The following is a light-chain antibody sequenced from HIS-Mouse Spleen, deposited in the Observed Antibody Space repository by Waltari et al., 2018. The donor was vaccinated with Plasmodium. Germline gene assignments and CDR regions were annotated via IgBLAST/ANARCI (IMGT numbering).Light chain of an antibody. CDR3: QAWDSSTVV. J-gene: IGLJ2*01. CDR1: KLGDKY. CDR2: QDG. Sequence: SYELTQPPSVSVSPGQTASITCSGDKLGDKYACWYQQKPGQSPGLVIYQDGKRPSGSPERFPGSNSGNTATLTISGTQAMDEADYYCQAWDSSTVVFGGGTKLTVL. V-gene: IGLV3-1*01.